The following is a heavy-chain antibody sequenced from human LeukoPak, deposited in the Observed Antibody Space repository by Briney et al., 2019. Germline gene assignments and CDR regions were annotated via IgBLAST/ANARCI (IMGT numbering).Heavy chain of an antibody. V-gene: IGHV3-30*03. CDR3: ARDEGYFQH. CDR2: ISYDGSNK. Sequence: GGSLRLSCAASGFTFSSYGMHWVRQAPGKGLEWVAVISYDGSNKYYADSVKGRFTISRDNSKNTLYLQMNSLRAEDTAVYYCARDEGYFQHWGQGTLVTVSS. CDR1: GFTFSSYG. J-gene: IGHJ1*01.